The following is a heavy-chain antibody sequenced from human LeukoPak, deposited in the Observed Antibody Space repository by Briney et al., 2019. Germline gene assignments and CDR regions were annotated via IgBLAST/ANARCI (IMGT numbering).Heavy chain of an antibody. J-gene: IGHJ4*02. CDR3: ARGYCTNGVCYTSDY. D-gene: IGHD2-8*01. CDR2: ISYDGSNK. CDR1: GFTFSSYA. V-gene: IGHV3-30-3*01. Sequence: GGSLRLSCAASGFTFSSYAMHWVRQAPGKGLEWVAVISYDGSNKYYADSVKGRFTISRDNSKNTLYLQMNSLRAEDTAVYYCARGYCTNGVCYTSDYWGQGTLVTVSS.